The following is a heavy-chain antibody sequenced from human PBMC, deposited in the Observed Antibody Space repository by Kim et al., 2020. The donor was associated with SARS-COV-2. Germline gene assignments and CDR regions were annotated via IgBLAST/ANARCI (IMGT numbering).Heavy chain of an antibody. V-gene: IGHV4-39*01. D-gene: IGHD3-10*01. CDR3: ARQMRSGSYLYARYWYFDL. Sequence: SETLSLTCTVSGGSISSSSYYWGWIRQPPGKGLEWIGSIYYSGSTYYNPSLKSRVTISVDTSKNQFSLKLSSVTAADTAVYYCARQMRSGSYLYARYWYFDLWGRGTLVTVSS. CDR2: IYYSGST. J-gene: IGHJ2*01. CDR1: GGSISSSSYY.